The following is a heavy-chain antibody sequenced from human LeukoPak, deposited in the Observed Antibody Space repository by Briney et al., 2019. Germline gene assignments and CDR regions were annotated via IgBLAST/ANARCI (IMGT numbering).Heavy chain of an antibody. CDR3: ARDFTGGEYFDS. D-gene: IGHD2-21*01. V-gene: IGHV3-21*06. CDR1: GVTFSSVK. Sequence: GGSLRLSCAASGVTFSSVKMTWGRQAPGKGGESFTSITPSSTYIYYGDSLKGRVTVSRDNANSLLFLHMSSLRPDDTAVYYCARDFTGGEYFDSWGQGALVSVSS. J-gene: IGHJ4*02. CDR2: ITPSSTYI.